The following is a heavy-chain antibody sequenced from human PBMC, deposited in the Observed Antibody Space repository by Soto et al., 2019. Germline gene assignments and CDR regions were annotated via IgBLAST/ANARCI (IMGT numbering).Heavy chain of an antibody. Sequence: GASVKVSCKASGYTFTRSGISWVRQAPGQGLEWMGWISTYNGDTNYAQTFQGRVTMTTDTSTSTVHMEVRSLRSDDTAVYYCAREGVGSYYYYGMDVWGQGTTVTVSS. V-gene: IGHV1-18*01. CDR2: ISTYNGDT. J-gene: IGHJ6*02. D-gene: IGHD2-2*01. CDR1: GYTFTRSG. CDR3: AREGVGSYYYYGMDV.